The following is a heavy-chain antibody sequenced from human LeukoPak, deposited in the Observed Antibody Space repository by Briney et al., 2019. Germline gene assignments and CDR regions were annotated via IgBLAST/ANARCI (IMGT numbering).Heavy chain of an antibody. J-gene: IGHJ4*02. Sequence: ASVTVSCTASGGTFSSYAISWVRQAPGQGLEWMGGIIPIFGTANYAQKFQGRVTITADESTSTAYMELSSLRSEDTAVYYCARADRPTMVRGVGRYYFDYWGQGTLVTVSS. CDR1: GGTFSSYA. V-gene: IGHV1-69*01. CDR3: ARADRPTMVRGVGRYYFDY. CDR2: IIPIFGTA. D-gene: IGHD3-10*01.